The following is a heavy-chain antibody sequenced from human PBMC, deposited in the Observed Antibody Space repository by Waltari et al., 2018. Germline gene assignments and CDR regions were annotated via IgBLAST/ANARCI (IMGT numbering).Heavy chain of an antibody. CDR1: GYTFTGYY. CDR3: ARSRDGYNPYNWFDP. V-gene: IGHV1-2*02. D-gene: IGHD5-12*01. CDR2: INPNSGGT. Sequence: QVQLVQSGAEVKKPGASVKVSCKASGYTFTGYYMHWVRQAPGQGLEWMGWINPNSGGTNYAQKFQGRVTMTRDTSISTAYMELSRLRSEDTAVYYCARSRDGYNPYNWFDPWGQGTLVTVSS. J-gene: IGHJ5*02.